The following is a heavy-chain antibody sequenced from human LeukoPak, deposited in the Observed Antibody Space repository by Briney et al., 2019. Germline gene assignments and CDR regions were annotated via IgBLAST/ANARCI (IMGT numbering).Heavy chain of an antibody. CDR1: GFTFSSHV. CDR3: AKSTAAAGLFLRNYYYGMDV. D-gene: IGHD6-13*01. V-gene: IGHV3-23*01. J-gene: IGHJ6*02. Sequence: GGSLRLSCAASGFTFSSHVMSWVRQAPGKGLEWVSGISGSAVGIYYADSVKGRFTISRDNSKNMLYLQMNSLRADDTAVYYCAKSTAAAGLFLRNYYYGMDVWGQGTTVTVSS. CDR2: ISGSAVGI.